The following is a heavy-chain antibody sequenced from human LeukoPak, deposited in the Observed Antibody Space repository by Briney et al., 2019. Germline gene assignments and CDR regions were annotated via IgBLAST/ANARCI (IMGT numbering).Heavy chain of an antibody. V-gene: IGHV4-38-2*02. J-gene: IGHJ6*02. CDR3: AREFRGAVTTEYYYYGMDV. CDR2: IYHSGNT. Sequence: SETLSLTCTVSGYSISSGYYWGWIRQPPGKGLEWIGSIYHSGNTYYNPSLKSRVTISVDTSKNQFSLNLTSVTAADTAVYYCAREFRGAVTTEYYYYGMDVWGQGTTVTVSS. CDR1: GYSISSGYY. D-gene: IGHD4-17*01.